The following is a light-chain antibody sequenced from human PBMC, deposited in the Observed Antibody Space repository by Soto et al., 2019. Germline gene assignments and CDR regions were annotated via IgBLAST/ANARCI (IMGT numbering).Light chain of an antibody. J-gene: IGKJ1*01. CDR2: GAS. V-gene: IGKV3-20*01. CDR3: QQYGSSLPWT. Sequence: EIVLTQSPGTVSLSPGERATLSCRASQSISSNYLAWYQQKPGQAPRLLIYGASGRATGIPDRFSGSGSGTDFTLTISRLEPEDLAVYYCQQYGSSLPWTFGQGTKVKIK. CDR1: QSISSNY.